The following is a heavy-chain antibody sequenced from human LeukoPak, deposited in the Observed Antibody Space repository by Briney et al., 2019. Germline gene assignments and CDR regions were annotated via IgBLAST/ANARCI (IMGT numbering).Heavy chain of an antibody. CDR2: ISAYNGKT. D-gene: IGHD6-19*01. V-gene: IGHV1-18*01. CDR3: ATDLVAVYPLGY. CDR1: GDTFTNYA. J-gene: IGHJ4*02. Sequence: ASVKVPCKASGDTFTNYAFSWVRQAPGQGLEWMGWISAYNGKTNYAQKFQGRVTMTEDTSTDTAYMELSSLRSEDTAVYYCATDLVAVYPLGYWGQGTLVTVSS.